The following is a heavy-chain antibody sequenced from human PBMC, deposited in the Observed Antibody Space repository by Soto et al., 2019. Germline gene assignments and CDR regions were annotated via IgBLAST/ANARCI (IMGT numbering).Heavy chain of an antibody. CDR3: ARCSLVVIPVPGFDP. D-gene: IGHD2-15*01. CDR1: GGSISSGGYY. J-gene: IGHJ5*02. CDR2: IYYNGNT. V-gene: IGHV4-31*03. Sequence: SETLSLTCTVSGGSISSGGYYWSWIRQHPGRGLEWIGYIYYNGNTYYNPSLKSRVTVSVDTSKNQFSLNVRSVTAADTAVYYCARCSLVVIPVPGFDPWGQGTLVFVTS.